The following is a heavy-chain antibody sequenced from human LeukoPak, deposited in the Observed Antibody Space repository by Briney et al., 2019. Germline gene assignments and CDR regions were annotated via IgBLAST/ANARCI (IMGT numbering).Heavy chain of an antibody. CDR2: FDPGDGET. D-gene: IGHD3-10*01. V-gene: IGHV1-24*01. J-gene: IGHJ4*02. CDR3: ATCLYGSGTIFDY. Sequence: ASVTVSCKVSGYTLTELSMHWVRQAPGKGLEWMGGFDPGDGETIYAQKFQGRVTMTEDTSTDTAYMELSSLRSEDTAVYYCATCLYGSGTIFDYWGQGTLVTVSS. CDR1: GYTLTELS.